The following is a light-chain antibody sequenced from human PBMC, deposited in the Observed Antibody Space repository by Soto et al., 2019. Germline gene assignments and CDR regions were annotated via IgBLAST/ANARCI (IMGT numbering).Light chain of an antibody. Sequence: EIVMTQSPATLSVSPGERVTLSCRASQSVSRNLAWYQQKPGQAPRLLIYGAFTRATGIPARFSGSGSGTEFTLTISSLQSEDFALYYCHQYNSWPPGTFGQGTKVDI. CDR1: QSVSRN. V-gene: IGKV3-15*01. CDR3: HQYNSWPPGT. CDR2: GAF. J-gene: IGKJ2*01.